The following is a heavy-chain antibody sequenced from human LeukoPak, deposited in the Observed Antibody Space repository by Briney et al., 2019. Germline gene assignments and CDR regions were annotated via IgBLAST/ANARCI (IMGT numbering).Heavy chain of an antibody. CDR3: ATKGGDY. V-gene: IGHV3-30*02. CDR2: IWYDGSNK. D-gene: IGHD3-16*01. Sequence: PGGSLRLSCAASGFTFSSYVMHWVRQAPGKGLEWVAFIWYDGSNKYYADSVKGRFTISRDNSKNTLYLQMNSLRVEDTAVYYCATKGGDYWGQGTLVTVSS. CDR1: GFTFSSYV. J-gene: IGHJ4*02.